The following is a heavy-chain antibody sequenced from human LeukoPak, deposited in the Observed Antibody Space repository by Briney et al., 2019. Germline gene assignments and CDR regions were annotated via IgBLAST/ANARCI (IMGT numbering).Heavy chain of an antibody. CDR1: GGTFSSYT. Sequence: SVKVSCKASGGTFSSYTISWVRQAPGQGLEWMGRIIPILGIANYAQKFQGRVTITADKSTSTAYMELSSLRSEDTAVYYCARGPPSGYCSSTSCSPWGQGTLVTVSS. J-gene: IGHJ5*02. V-gene: IGHV1-69*02. CDR2: IIPILGIA. CDR3: ARGPPSGYCSSTSCSP. D-gene: IGHD2-2*01.